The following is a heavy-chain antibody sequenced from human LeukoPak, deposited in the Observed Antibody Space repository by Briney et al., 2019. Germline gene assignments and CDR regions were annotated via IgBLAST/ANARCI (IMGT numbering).Heavy chain of an antibody. CDR1: GFTFSSYA. Sequence: GGSLRLSCAASGFTFSSYAMHWVRQAPGKGLEWVAVISYDGSNKYYADSVKGRFTISRDNSKNTLYLQMNSLRAEDTAVYYCARALYVSSIYYDSSGYYQTYGYWGQGTLVTVSS. CDR3: ARALYVSSIYYDSSGYYQTYGY. J-gene: IGHJ4*02. V-gene: IGHV3-30-3*01. D-gene: IGHD3-22*01. CDR2: ISYDGSNK.